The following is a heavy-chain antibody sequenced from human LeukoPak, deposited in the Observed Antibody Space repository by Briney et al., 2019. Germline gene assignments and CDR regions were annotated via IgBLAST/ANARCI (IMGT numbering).Heavy chain of an antibody. V-gene: IGHV3-30*02. CDR2: IRYDGSNK. CDR1: GFTFSDYY. CDR3: AKEGGLRYFDSLTDYYYYYMDV. J-gene: IGHJ6*03. D-gene: IGHD3-9*01. Sequence: PGGSLRLSCADSGFTFSDYYMSWIRQAPGKGLEWAAFIRYDGSNKYYADSVKGRFTISRDNSKNTLYLQMNSLRAEDTAVYYCAKEGGLRYFDSLTDYYYYYMDVWGKGTTVTISS.